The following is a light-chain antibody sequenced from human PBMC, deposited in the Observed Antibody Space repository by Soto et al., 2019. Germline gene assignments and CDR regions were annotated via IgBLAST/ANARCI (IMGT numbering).Light chain of an antibody. CDR3: QHYNSNTWT. J-gene: IGKJ1*01. CDR1: QSISFY. V-gene: IGKV1-5*03. Sequence: DLQMTQSPSTMSASVGDRVTITCRASQSISFYLAWYQQKPGTAPKLLIYKASSLATGVPSRFSGSGSGTEFTLTISSLQPDDFATFYCQHYNSNTWTFGQGTKV. CDR2: KAS.